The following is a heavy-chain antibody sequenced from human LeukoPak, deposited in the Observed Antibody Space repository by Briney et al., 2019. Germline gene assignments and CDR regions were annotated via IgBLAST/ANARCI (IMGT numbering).Heavy chain of an antibody. CDR1: GGSISSGGYY. V-gene: IGHV4-31*03. CDR2: IYYSGST. Sequence: PSETLSLTCTVSGGSISSGGYYWSWIRQHPGKGLEWIGYIYYSGSTYYNPSLKSRVSISVDTSKNQFSLKLSSVTAADTAVYYCARDPSVMITFGGAPIWGQGTLVTVSS. D-gene: IGHD3-16*01. J-gene: IGHJ4*02. CDR3: ARDPSVMITFGGAPI.